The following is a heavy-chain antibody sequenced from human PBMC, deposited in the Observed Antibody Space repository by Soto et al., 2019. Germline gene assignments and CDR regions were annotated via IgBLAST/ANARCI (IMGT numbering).Heavy chain of an antibody. V-gene: IGHV3-48*01. CDR1: GFTFSSYS. J-gene: IGHJ6*03. Sequence: EVQLVESGGGLVQPGGSLRLSCAASGFTFSSYSMNWVRQAPGKGLEWVSYIRSSSSTIYYADSVKGRLTISRDNAKNSLYLQMNSLRAEDTAVDYCARDAIFGVMYYYYYMDVWGKGTPVTVAS. D-gene: IGHD3-3*01. CDR2: IRSSSSTI. CDR3: ARDAIFGVMYYYYYMDV.